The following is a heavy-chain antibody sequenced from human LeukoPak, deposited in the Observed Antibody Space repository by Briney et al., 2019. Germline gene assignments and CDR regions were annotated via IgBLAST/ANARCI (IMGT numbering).Heavy chain of an antibody. D-gene: IGHD3-9*01. Sequence: GGSLRLSCAASGFTFSNYEMNWVRQAPGKGLEWVSYISNSGSTIYYADSVKGRFTISRDNAKNSLYLQTNSLRAEDTAVYYCARSLFWDILAPGAFDIWGQGTMVTVSS. CDR1: GFTFSNYE. CDR3: ARSLFWDILAPGAFDI. V-gene: IGHV3-48*03. J-gene: IGHJ3*02. CDR2: ISNSGSTI.